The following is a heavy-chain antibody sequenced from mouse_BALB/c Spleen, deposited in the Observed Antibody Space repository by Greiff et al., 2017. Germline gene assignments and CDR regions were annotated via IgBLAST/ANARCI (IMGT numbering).Heavy chain of an antibody. Sequence: QVQLKQSGAELARPGASVKLSCKASGYTFTDYYINWVKQRTGQGLEWIGEIYPGSGNTYYNEKFKGKATLTADKSSSTAYMQLSSLTSEDSAVYFCASKAWFAYWGQGTLVTVSA. CDR3: ASKAWFAY. CDR1: GYTFTDYY. D-gene: IGHD1-3*01. J-gene: IGHJ3*01. CDR2: IYPGSGNT. V-gene: IGHV1-77*01.